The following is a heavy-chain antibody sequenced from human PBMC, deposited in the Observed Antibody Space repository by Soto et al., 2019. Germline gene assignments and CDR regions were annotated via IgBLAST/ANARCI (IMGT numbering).Heavy chain of an antibody. CDR1: GLSFITPGDC. D-gene: IGHD2-2*02. CDR3: THSRYCTTTSCYIPWFDS. J-gene: IGHJ5*01. V-gene: IGHV2-5*01. Sequence: SGPTLVNPTQTLTLTCSFSGLSFITPGDCVGWIRQPPGKALDWLALIFWNDDKRYSPSLKSRLTITKDTSKNQVVLTMTNMDPVDTATYYCTHSRYCTTTSCYIPWFDSWGQGTLVTVSS. CDR2: IFWNDDK.